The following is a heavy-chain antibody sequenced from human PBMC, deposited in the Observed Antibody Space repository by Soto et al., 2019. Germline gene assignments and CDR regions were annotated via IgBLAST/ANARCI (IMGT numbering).Heavy chain of an antibody. CDR3: ARSRRSVGVVRFFDY. Sequence: SVKVSCKASGGTFSSYAISWVRQAPGQGLEWMGGTIPIFGTANYAQKFQGRVTITADESTSTAYMELSSLRSEDTAVYYCARSRRSVGVVRFFDYWGQGTLVTV. CDR1: GGTFSSYA. V-gene: IGHV1-69*13. D-gene: IGHD3-3*01. CDR2: TIPIFGTA. J-gene: IGHJ4*02.